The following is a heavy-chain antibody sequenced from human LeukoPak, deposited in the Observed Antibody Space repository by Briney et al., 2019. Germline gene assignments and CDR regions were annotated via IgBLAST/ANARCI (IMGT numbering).Heavy chain of an antibody. Sequence: GASVKVSCKASGGTFSNYAISWVRQAPGQGLEWMGGIIPIFGTANYAQKFQGRVTITADESTSTAYMELSSLRPEDTAVYYCARVDGGYSYGFNYWGQGTLATVSS. D-gene: IGHD5-18*01. V-gene: IGHV1-69*13. CDR1: GGTFSNYA. J-gene: IGHJ4*02. CDR2: IIPIFGTA. CDR3: ARVDGGYSYGFNY.